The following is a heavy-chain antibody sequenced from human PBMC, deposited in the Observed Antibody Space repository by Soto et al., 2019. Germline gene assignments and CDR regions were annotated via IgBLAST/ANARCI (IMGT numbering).Heavy chain of an antibody. CDR1: GFIFENFA. D-gene: IGHD5-12*01. J-gene: IGHJ4*02. Sequence: EGQLVESGGGLVQPGRSLRLSCAASGFIFENFAMHWVRQVPGKGLAWVSGISWVGGMRCYADSVKGRFTISRDNATNSLLLQMNSLTPEDTALYYCAKDHDEDFGYDLDYFNLWGQGTLVTVSS. CDR2: ISWVGGMR. CDR3: AKDHDEDFGYDLDYFNL. V-gene: IGHV3-9*01.